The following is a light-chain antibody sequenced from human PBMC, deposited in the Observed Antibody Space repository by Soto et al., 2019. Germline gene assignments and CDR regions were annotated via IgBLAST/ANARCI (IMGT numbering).Light chain of an antibody. CDR3: QQRHNWPIT. Sequence: EVVLTQSPATLSLSPGEKATLSCRASQDINTYLGWYQQKPGQPPRLLIYDASNRASGIPARFSGSGSGTDFTLTISGLEPADLGVYYCQQRHNWPITFGQGTRLEIK. J-gene: IGKJ5*01. V-gene: IGKV3-11*01. CDR2: DAS. CDR1: QDINTY.